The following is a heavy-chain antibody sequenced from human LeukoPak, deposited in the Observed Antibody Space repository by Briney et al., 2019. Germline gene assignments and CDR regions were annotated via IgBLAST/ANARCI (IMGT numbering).Heavy chain of an antibody. V-gene: IGHV3-74*01. CDR2: INSDGSST. CDR3: ARDQGGAAPY. D-gene: IGHD3-16*01. CDR1: GFTFSSYW. J-gene: IGHJ4*02. Sequence: PGGSLRLSCAASGFTFSSYWMHWVRQAPGKGLAWVSRINSDGSSTTYADSVKGRFTISRDNAKNTLYLQMNSLRVEDTAVYYCARDQGGAAPYWGQGTLVTVAS.